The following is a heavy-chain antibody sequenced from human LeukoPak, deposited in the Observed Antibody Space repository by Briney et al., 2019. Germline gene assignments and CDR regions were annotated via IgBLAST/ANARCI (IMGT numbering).Heavy chain of an antibody. D-gene: IGHD3-10*01. Sequence: KPGGSLRLSCAASGFTFSSYSMNWVRQAPGKGLEWVSSISSNSSYIYYADSVKGRFTISRDNAKNSLYLQMNSLRAEDTAVYYCARVSMVRGVRVDYWGQGTLVTVSS. J-gene: IGHJ4*02. V-gene: IGHV3-21*01. CDR3: ARVSMVRGVRVDY. CDR1: GFTFSSYS. CDR2: ISSNSSYI.